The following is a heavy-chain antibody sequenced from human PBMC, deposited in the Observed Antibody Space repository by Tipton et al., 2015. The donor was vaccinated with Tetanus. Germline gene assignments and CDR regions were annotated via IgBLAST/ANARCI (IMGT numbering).Heavy chain of an antibody. D-gene: IGHD2-21*02. CDR2: INHSGRG. CDR1: GESFSGYY. J-gene: IGHJ4*02. V-gene: IGHV4-34*01. CDR3: ARAGMVTDDRSKFDS. Sequence: LRLSCAVDGESFSGYYWSWLRQPPGKGLEWIGEINHSGRGNFHPSLESRLRISVDTSKKQFSLNLTSVTAADTAVYYCARAGMVTDDRSKFDSWGQGSLVSVSS.